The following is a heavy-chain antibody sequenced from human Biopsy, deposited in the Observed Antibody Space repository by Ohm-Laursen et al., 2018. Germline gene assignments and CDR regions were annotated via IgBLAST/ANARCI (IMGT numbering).Heavy chain of an antibody. D-gene: IGHD3/OR15-3a*01. CDR2: ISPSGSDV. Sequence: SLRLSCTASEFSFSDYHMAWIRQTPGKGLEWVSNISPSGSDVKSADFVRGRFSLSRDNAKKSLYLQMSSLRAEDTAIYYCARNLRLAITMNSGETTHSLHVAMDVWGQGASVIVSS. V-gene: IGHV3-11*01. CDR1: EFSFSDYH. J-gene: IGHJ6*02. CDR3: ARNLRLAITMNSGETTHSLHVAMDV.